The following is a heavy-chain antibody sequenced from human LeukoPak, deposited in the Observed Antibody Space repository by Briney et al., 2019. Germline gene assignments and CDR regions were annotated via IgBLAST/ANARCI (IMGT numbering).Heavy chain of an antibody. D-gene: IGHD3-22*01. CDR2: VDPEDGET. V-gene: IGHV1-69-2*01. CDR3: AKDIYHDSSARSGLDY. Sequence: GASVKVSCKASGYTFTDYYMHWVQQAPGKGLEWMGRVDPEDGETIYAEKFQGRVTITADTSTDTAYMELNSLRAEDTALYYCAKDIYHDSSARSGLDYWGQGTLVTVSS. J-gene: IGHJ4*02. CDR1: GYTFTDYY.